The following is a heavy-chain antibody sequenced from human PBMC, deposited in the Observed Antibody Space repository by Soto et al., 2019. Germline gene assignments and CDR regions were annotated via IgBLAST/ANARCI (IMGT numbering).Heavy chain of an antibody. V-gene: IGHV1-2*02. D-gene: IGHD5-18*01. CDR2: INPNSGGT. Sequence: SSVKVSCKASGYTFTGYYMHWVRQAPGQGLEWMGWINPNSGGTNYAQKFQGRVTMTRDTSISTAYMELSRLRSDDTAVYYCAIGYSYGPHYFDYWGQGTLVTVSS. J-gene: IGHJ4*02. CDR3: AIGYSYGPHYFDY. CDR1: GYTFTGYY.